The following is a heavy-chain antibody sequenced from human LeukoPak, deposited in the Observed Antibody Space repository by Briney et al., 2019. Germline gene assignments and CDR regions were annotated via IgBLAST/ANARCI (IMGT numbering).Heavy chain of an antibody. CDR3: ARISIEAAAGTAWFDP. Sequence: PSETLPLTCTVSGYSISSGYYWSWIRQPPGKGLEWIGYIYYSGSTNYNPSLKSRVTISVDTSKNQFSLKLSSVTAADTAVYYCARISIEAAAGTAWFDPWGQGTLVTVSS. J-gene: IGHJ5*02. CDR2: IYYSGST. D-gene: IGHD6-13*01. CDR1: GYSISSGYY. V-gene: IGHV4-38-2*02.